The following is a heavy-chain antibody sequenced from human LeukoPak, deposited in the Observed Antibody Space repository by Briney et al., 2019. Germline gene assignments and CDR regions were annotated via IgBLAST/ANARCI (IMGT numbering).Heavy chain of an antibody. D-gene: IGHD2-21*02. Sequence: PGRSLRLSCAASGFTFSSYAIHWVRQAPGKGLEWVAVISYDGSNKYYADSVKGRFTISRDNSKNTLYLQMNSLRAEDTAVYYCAREYCGGDCYSSLFDYWGQGTLVTVSS. J-gene: IGHJ4*02. CDR2: ISYDGSNK. CDR1: GFTFSSYA. V-gene: IGHV3-30-3*01. CDR3: AREYCGGDCYSSLFDY.